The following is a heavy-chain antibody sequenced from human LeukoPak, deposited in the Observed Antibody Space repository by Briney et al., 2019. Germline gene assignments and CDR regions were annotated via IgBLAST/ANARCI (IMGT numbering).Heavy chain of an antibody. CDR1: GFTFSSYA. CDR3: AKEMMGVNTPSDL. Sequence: CSLTLSCAHSGFTFSSYAMSWVRQAPGTGLEWASVIRISGGSTYYADSVKGRFTISRDNSKNTLYLQMNSLSADDTAVYYCAKEMMGVNTPSDLWGQGTLVTVSS. V-gene: IGHV3-23*01. J-gene: IGHJ5*02. CDR2: IRISGGST. D-gene: IGHD2-2*02.